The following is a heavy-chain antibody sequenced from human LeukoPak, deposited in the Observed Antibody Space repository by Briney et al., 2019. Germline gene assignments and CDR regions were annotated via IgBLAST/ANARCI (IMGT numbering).Heavy chain of an antibody. CDR3: ASGERDSGSYYPFGLTLYFDY. V-gene: IGHV4-39*07. D-gene: IGHD1-26*01. Sequence: PSETLSLTCTVSGGSISSSSYYWGWIRQPPGKGLEWIGSIYYSGSTYYNPSLKSRVTISVDTSKNQFSLKLSSVTAADTAVYYCASGERDSGSYYPFGLTLYFDYWGQGTLVTVSS. CDR2: IYYSGST. J-gene: IGHJ4*02. CDR1: GGSISSSSYY.